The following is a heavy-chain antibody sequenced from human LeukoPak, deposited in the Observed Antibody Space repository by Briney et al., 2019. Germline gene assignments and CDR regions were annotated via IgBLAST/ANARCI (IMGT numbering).Heavy chain of an antibody. Sequence: NPSETLSLTCTVSGGSISGYYWSWIRQPPGKGLEWIGYISYSGSTNFNPSLKSRVTISLDTSKNQFSLNLNSVTAADTAVYYCARGCRNTFDYWGQGTLVTVSS. J-gene: IGHJ4*02. CDR1: GGSISGYY. D-gene: IGHD1-14*01. V-gene: IGHV4-59*01. CDR3: ARGCRNTFDY. CDR2: ISYSGST.